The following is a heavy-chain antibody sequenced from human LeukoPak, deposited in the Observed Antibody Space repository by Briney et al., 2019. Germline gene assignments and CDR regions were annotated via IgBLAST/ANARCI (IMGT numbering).Heavy chain of an antibody. CDR3: AREYTAMVTAYFDY. Sequence: GGSLRLSCAASRFSFSNYAMHWVRQDSGRGLEWLAVISHDGINTYYADSVKGRFTISRDNAKNSLYLQMNSLRAEDTALYYCAREYTAMVTAYFDYWGQGTLVTVSS. J-gene: IGHJ4*02. V-gene: IGHV3-30*03. CDR2: ISHDGINT. D-gene: IGHD5-18*01. CDR1: RFSFSNYA.